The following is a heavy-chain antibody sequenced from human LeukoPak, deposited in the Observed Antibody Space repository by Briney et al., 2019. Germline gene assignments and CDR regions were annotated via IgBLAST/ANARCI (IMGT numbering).Heavy chain of an antibody. V-gene: IGHV1-2*02. CDR3: ARVMATTRDAFDI. J-gene: IGHJ3*02. Sequence: GASVKVSCKASGYTFTGYYMHWVRQAPGQGLEWMGWINPNSGGTNYAQKFQGRVTMTRDTSTSTAYMELSRLRSDDTAVYYCARVMATTRDAFDIWGQGTMVTVSS. D-gene: IGHD5-24*01. CDR2: INPNSGGT. CDR1: GYTFTGYY.